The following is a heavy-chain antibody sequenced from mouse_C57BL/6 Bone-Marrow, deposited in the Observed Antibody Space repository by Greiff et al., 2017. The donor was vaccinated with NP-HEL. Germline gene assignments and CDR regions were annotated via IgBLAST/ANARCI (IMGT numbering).Heavy chain of an antibody. V-gene: IGHV1-55*01. J-gene: IGHJ3*01. D-gene: IGHD1-1*02. CDR3: ARLSYGWFAY. CDR2: IYPGSGST. CDR1: GYTFTSYW. Sequence: QVQLQQPGAELVKPGASVTMSCKASGYTFTSYWITWVKQRPGQGLEWIGDIYPGSGSTNYNEKFKSKATLNVDTASSTAYMQLSSLTSEYSAVYYCARLSYGWFAYWGQGTLVTVSA.